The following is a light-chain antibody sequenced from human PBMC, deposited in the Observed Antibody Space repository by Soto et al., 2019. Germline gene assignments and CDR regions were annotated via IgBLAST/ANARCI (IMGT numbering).Light chain of an antibody. CDR1: QSFNSNY. CDR3: QQYDSSPPKYT. V-gene: IGKV3-20*01. CDR2: GAS. Sequence: EIVLTQSPGTLSLSPGERATLSCRASQSFNSNYFAWYQQKPGQAPRLLIYGASNRATGIPDRFRGSGSGTDFTLTISRLEPEDFAVYYCQQYDSSPPKYTFGQGTKLEI. J-gene: IGKJ2*01.